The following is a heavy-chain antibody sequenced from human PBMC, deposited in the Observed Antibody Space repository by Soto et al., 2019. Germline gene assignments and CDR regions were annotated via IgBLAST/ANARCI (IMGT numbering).Heavy chain of an antibody. CDR2: TYYRSKWYN. D-gene: IGHD1-20*01. CDR1: GDSVSSNSAA. CDR3: AREGITGTYAYYYYYMDV. Sequence: SQTLSLTCAISGDSVSSNSAAWNWIRQSPSRGLEWLGRTYYRSKWYNDYAVSVKSRITINPDTSKNQFSLQLNSVTPEDTAVYYCAREGITGTYAYYYYYMDVWGKGTTVTVSS. V-gene: IGHV6-1*01. J-gene: IGHJ6*03.